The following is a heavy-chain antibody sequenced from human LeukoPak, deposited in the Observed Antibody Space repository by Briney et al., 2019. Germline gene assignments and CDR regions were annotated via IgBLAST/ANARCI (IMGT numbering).Heavy chain of an antibody. CDR3: ARRPLVVARRAFDI. D-gene: IGHD3-22*01. CDR2: MNPNSGNT. V-gene: IGHV1-8*02. Sequence: ASVKVSCKASGYTFTSYDINWVRQATGQGLEWMGWMNPNSGNTGYAQKFQGRVTMTRNTSISTAYMELSSLRSEDTAVYYCARRPLVVARRAFDIWGQGTMVTVSS. J-gene: IGHJ3*02. CDR1: GYTFTSYD.